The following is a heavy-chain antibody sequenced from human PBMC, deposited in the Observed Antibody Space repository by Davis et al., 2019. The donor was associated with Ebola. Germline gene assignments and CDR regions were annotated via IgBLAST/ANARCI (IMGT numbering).Heavy chain of an antibody. CDR3: ARVAVTGHWYFQY. CDR2: IDPNSGVT. CDR1: GYTFTDYY. V-gene: IGHV1-2*02. J-gene: IGHJ1*01. D-gene: IGHD6-19*01. Sequence: ASVKVSCKASGYTFTDYYMHWVRRAPGQGLEWMGWIDPNSGVTNYAQKFRGRVTMTRDTSISPAYMELSSLRSDDTAVYYCARVAVTGHWYFQYWGQGTLVTVSS.